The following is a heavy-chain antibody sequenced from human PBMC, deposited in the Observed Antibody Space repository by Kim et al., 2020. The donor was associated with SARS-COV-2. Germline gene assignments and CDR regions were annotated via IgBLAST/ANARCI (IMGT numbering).Heavy chain of an antibody. V-gene: IGHV4-34*01. CDR1: GGSFSGYY. Sequence: SETLSLTCAVYGGSFSGYYWSWIRQPPGKGLEWIGEINHSGSTNYNPSLKSRVTISVDTSKNQFSLKLSSVTAADTAVYYCARVDIVATIRYWGQGTRVTVSS. D-gene: IGHD5-12*01. CDR2: INHSGST. CDR3: ARVDIVATIRY. J-gene: IGHJ4*02.